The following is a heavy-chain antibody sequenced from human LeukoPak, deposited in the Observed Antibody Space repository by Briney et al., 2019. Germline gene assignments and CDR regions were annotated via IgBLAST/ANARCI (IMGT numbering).Heavy chain of an antibody. J-gene: IGHJ6*02. CDR1: GGSFSDSY. D-gene: IGHD1-26*01. V-gene: IGHV4-34*01. CDR3: ANIAVGAKDYYYGMDV. Sequence: SETLSLTCAVYGGSFSDSYLTWIRQPPGKGLEWIGELSRGESTNYHPSLAGRVTISVDTSKNHFSLRLTSVTAADTAVYYCANIAVGAKDYYYGMDVWGQGTTVTVSS. CDR2: LSRGEST.